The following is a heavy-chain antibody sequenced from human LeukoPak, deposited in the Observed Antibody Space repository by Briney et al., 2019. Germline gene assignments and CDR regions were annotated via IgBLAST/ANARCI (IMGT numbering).Heavy chain of an antibody. J-gene: IGHJ3*02. D-gene: IGHD4-17*01. CDR3: ASVARMTTVTRDAFDI. CDR1: GYTLTELS. Sequence: ASVKVSCKVSGYTLTELSMHWVRQAPGKGLEWMGGFDPEDGETIYAQKFQGRVTMTEDTSTDTAYMELSSLRSEDTAVYYCASVARMTTVTRDAFDIWGQGTMVTVSS. CDR2: FDPEDGET. V-gene: IGHV1-24*01.